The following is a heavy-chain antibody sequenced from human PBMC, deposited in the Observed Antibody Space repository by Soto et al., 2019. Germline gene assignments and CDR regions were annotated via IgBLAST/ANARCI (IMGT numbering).Heavy chain of an antibody. J-gene: IGHJ4*02. Sequence: SVKVSCKASGGTFSSYAISWVRQAPGQGPEWMGGIIPIFGTANYAQKFQGRVTITADESTSTAYMELSSLRSEDTAVYYCARSPYYYDSSGYSDYWGQGTLVTVSS. V-gene: IGHV1-69*13. CDR1: GGTFSSYA. D-gene: IGHD3-22*01. CDR2: IIPIFGTA. CDR3: ARSPYYYDSSGYSDY.